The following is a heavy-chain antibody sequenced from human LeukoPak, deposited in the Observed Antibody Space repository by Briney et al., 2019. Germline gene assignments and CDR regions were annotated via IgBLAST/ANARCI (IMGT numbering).Heavy chain of an antibody. Sequence: GGSLRLSCAASGFIFSSHAMNWVRQATGKGLGWVAVISYDGSNKYYADSVQGRFTISRDNSKNTLNLQMNSLRTEDTAIYYCARDRIAAAVPFYFDSWGQGALVAVSS. D-gene: IGHD6-13*01. CDR3: ARDRIAAAVPFYFDS. CDR1: GFIFSSHA. J-gene: IGHJ4*02. V-gene: IGHV3-30-3*01. CDR2: ISYDGSNK.